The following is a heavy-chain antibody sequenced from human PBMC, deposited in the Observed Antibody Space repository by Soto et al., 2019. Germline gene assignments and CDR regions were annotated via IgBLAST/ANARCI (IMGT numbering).Heavy chain of an antibody. CDR2: IYSGGST. V-gene: IGHV3-53*02. CDR3: ARDGRARSAYSSDYYYFSGMDV. J-gene: IGHJ6*02. D-gene: IGHD3-3*01. CDR1: GFTVSSNY. Sequence: EVQLVETGGGLIQPGGSLRLSCAASGFTVSSNYMSWVRQAPGKGLEWVSLIYSGGSTYYADSVKGRFTISRDNSKNTLYLQMNSLRAEDTALYYCARDGRARSAYSSDYYYFSGMDVWGQGTTVTVSS.